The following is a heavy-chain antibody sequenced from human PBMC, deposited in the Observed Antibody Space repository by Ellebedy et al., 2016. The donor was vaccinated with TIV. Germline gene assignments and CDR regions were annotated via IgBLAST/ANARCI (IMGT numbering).Heavy chain of an antibody. J-gene: IGHJ4*02. CDR1: GDSVSSANYY. D-gene: IGHD2-8*01. CDR2: ISHSGST. V-gene: IGHV4-61*01. CDR3: ARGSMTEALDS. Sequence: SETLSLXXSVSGDSVSSANYYWTWIRQSPGKGLQWIAYISHSGSTNYNPSLMSRITMSVDTSRNQFSLKVTSVTAADTAVYYCARGSMTEALDSWGQGTLVTVSS.